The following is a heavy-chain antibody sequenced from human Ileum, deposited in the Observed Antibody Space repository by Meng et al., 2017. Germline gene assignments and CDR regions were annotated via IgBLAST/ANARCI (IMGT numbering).Heavy chain of an antibody. Sequence: VQLPQSGPGLVHPSQTLSLTCAVSGGSVSSNIAAWNWIRQSPLRGLEWLGRTYYRSKWYSEYAVSVKSRISITPDTSKNQFSLQMNSVTPEDTAVYYCASGSGSLDYWGPGTLVTVSS. CDR2: TYYRSKWYS. CDR3: ASGSGSLDY. D-gene: IGHD3-3*01. V-gene: IGHV6-1*01. CDR1: GGSVSSNIAA. J-gene: IGHJ4*02.